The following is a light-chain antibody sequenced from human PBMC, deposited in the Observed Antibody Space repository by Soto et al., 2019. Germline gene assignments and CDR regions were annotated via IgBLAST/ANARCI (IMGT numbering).Light chain of an antibody. CDR3: QHYGSSPLN. V-gene: IGKV3-20*01. CDR1: QGFSRTQ. J-gene: IGKJ4*01. CDR2: SGS. Sequence: EIVLTQSPDCLSLFPGEXAXXSCRASQGFSRTQVAWHNQKPGQDNRILIYSGSSRATGIPDSFSRSGSRTEFNLKIARLEPEDFAIYFCQHYGSSPLNFGGATKVDIK.